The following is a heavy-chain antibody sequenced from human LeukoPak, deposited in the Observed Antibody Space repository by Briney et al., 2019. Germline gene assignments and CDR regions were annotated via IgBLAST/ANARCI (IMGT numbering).Heavy chain of an antibody. CDR1: GYTFTGYY. CDR2: INTNTGNP. J-gene: IGHJ4*02. D-gene: IGHD6-19*01. V-gene: IGHV7-4-1*02. Sequence: GASVKVSCKASGYTFTGYYMHWVRQAPGQGLEWMGWINTNTGNPTYAQGFTGRFVFSLDTSVSTAYLQISSLKAEDTAVYYCAREVQWLRRELDYWGQGTLVTVSS. CDR3: AREVQWLRRELDY.